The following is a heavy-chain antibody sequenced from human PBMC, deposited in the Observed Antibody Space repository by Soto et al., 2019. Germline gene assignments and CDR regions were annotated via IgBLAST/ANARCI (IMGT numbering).Heavy chain of an antibody. CDR3: AGGWGIAAPGPNWFDP. V-gene: IGHV1-46*01. D-gene: IGHD6-13*01. CDR1: GDTFTSYY. J-gene: IGHJ5*02. CDR2: INPPGGST. Sequence: ASVKVSCKAPGDTFTSYYLNWVRQAPGQGLEWMGVINPPGGSTKYAQKFQGRVTMTRDTSISTVYLELRRLRSDDTAVYYCAGGWGIAAPGPNWFDPWGQGTLVTVSS.